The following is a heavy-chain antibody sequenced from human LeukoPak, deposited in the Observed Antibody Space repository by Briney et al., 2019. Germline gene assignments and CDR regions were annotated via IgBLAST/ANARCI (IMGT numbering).Heavy chain of an antibody. CDR3: AKGGNYDYVWGSYRPYYFDY. Sequence: PGGSLRLSCAASGFTFDDYAMHWVRQAPGKGLEWVSGISWNSGSIGYADSVKGRFTISRDNAKNSLYLQMNSLRAEDMALYYCAKGGNYDYVWGSYRPYYFDYWGQGTLVTVSS. V-gene: IGHV3-9*03. J-gene: IGHJ4*02. D-gene: IGHD3-16*02. CDR2: ISWNSGSI. CDR1: GFTFDDYA.